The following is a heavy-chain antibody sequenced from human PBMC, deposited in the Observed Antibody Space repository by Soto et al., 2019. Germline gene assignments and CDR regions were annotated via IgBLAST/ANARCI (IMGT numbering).Heavy chain of an antibody. CDR1: GFTFSSYG. D-gene: IGHD6-13*01. Sequence: QVQLVEYGGGVVQPGRSLRLSCAASGFTFSSYGMHWVRQAPGKGLEWVAVIWYDGSNKYYADSVKGRFTISRDNSKNTLYLQMNSLRAEDTAVYYCGAAACTAYGMDVWGQGTTVTVSS. CDR2: IWYDGSNK. J-gene: IGHJ6*02. V-gene: IGHV3-33*01. CDR3: GAAACTAYGMDV.